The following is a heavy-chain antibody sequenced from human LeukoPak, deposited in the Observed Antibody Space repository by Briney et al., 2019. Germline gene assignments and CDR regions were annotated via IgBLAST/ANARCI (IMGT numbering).Heavy chain of an antibody. Sequence: ASVKVSCKASGGTFSSYAISWVRQAPGQGLEWMGGIIPIFGTANYAQKFQGRVTITADESTSSAYMELSSLRSEDTAVYYCATLSYSYGHHGSYWGQGTLVTVSS. CDR2: IIPIFGTA. J-gene: IGHJ4*02. CDR3: ATLSYSYGHHGSY. D-gene: IGHD5-18*01. CDR1: GGTFSSYA. V-gene: IGHV1-69*13.